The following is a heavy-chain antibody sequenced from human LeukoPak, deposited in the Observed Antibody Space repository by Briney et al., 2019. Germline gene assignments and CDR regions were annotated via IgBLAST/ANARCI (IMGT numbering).Heavy chain of an antibody. CDR1: GFTFSSYA. CDR3: ARDRAYRITMVRGVLDY. D-gene: IGHD3-10*01. CDR2: ISYDGSNK. J-gene: IGHJ4*02. Sequence: GGCLRLSCAASGFTFSSYAMHWVRQAPGKGLEWVAVISYDGSNKYYADSVKGRFTISRDNSKNTLYLQMNSLRAEDTAVYYCARDRAYRITMVRGVLDYWGQGTLVTVSS. V-gene: IGHV3-30*04.